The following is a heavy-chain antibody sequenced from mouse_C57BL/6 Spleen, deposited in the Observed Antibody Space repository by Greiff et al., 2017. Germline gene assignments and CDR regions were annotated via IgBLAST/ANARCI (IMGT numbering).Heavy chain of an antibody. CDR1: GFTFSSYA. V-gene: IGHV5-9-1*02. Sequence: EVQLVESGEGLVKPGGSLTLSCAASGFTFSSYAMSWVRQTPEKRLEWVAYISSGGDYIYDADTVKGRFTISRDNARNTLYLQMSSLKSEDTARYYWTRGRDWDDYAMDYWGQGTSDTGSS. CDR3: TRGRDWDDYAMDY. J-gene: IGHJ4*01. D-gene: IGHD4-1*01. CDR2: ISSGGDYI.